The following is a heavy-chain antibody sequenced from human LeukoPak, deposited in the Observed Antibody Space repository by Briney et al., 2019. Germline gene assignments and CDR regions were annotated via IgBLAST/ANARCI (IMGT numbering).Heavy chain of an antibody. Sequence: GGSLRLSCAASEFTFSNHWMHWVRQAPGKGLVWVSRINSDGSSTSYADSVKGRFTISRDNAKNTLYLQMNSLRAEDTAVYYCAREPTSTDAFDIWGQGTMVTVSS. CDR1: EFTFSNHW. J-gene: IGHJ3*02. CDR3: AREPTSTDAFDI. D-gene: IGHD3-16*01. V-gene: IGHV3-74*01. CDR2: INSDGSST.